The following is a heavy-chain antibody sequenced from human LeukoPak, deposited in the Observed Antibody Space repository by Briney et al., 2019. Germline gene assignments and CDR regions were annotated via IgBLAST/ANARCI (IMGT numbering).Heavy chain of an antibody. CDR1: GFTFSSYA. V-gene: IGHV3-23*01. CDR2: ISGSGGST. CDR3: AKDWGYESSGYYLAYYFDY. J-gene: IGHJ4*02. Sequence: PGGSLRLSCAASGFTFSSYAMSWVRQAPGKGLEWVSAISGSGGSTYYADSVKGRFTISRDDSKNTLYLQMNSLRAEDTAVYYCAKDWGYESSGYYLAYYFDYWGQGTLVTVSS. D-gene: IGHD3-22*01.